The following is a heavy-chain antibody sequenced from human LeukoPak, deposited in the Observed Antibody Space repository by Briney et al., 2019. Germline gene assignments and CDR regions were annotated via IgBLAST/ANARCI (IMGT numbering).Heavy chain of an antibody. CDR3: TKDFYRLGEFDAFDN. J-gene: IGHJ3*02. D-gene: IGHD3-16*01. CDR2: ISWNSGRI. CDR1: GFTFGSYA. Sequence: PGGSLRLSCAASGFTFGSYAMSWVRQAPGKGLEWVSGISWNSGRIGYADSVKGRFTISRDNAKNSLYLQMNSLRVEDTALYYCTKDFYRLGEFDAFDNWGQGTMVTVSS. V-gene: IGHV3-9*01.